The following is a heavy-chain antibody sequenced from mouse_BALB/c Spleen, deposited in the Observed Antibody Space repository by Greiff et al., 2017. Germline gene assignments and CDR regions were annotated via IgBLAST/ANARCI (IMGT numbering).Heavy chain of an antibody. Sequence: EVQGVESGGGLVKPGGSLKLSCAASGFTFSDYYMYWVRQTPEKRLEWVATISDGGSYTYYPDSVKGRFTISRDNAKNNLYLQMSSLKSEDTAMYYCARKYGNYVDAMDYWGQGTSVTVSS. CDR3: ARKYGNYVDAMDY. CDR2: ISDGGSYT. J-gene: IGHJ4*01. D-gene: IGHD2-10*02. CDR1: GFTFSDYY. V-gene: IGHV5-4*02.